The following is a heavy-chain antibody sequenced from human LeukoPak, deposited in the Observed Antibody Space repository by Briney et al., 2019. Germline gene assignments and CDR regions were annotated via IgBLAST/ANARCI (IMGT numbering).Heavy chain of an antibody. J-gene: IGHJ4*02. Sequence: SETLSLTCTVSGYSISSGYYWGWIRQPPGKGLEWIGSIYHSGSTYYNPSLKSRVSISADKSKNQFSLKLSSVTAADTAVYYCASARWDYWGQGSLVTVSS. CDR1: GYSISSGYY. CDR2: IYHSGST. CDR3: ASARWDY. V-gene: IGHV4-38-2*02.